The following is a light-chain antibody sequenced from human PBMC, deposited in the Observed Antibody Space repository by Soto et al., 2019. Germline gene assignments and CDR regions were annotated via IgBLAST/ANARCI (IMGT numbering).Light chain of an antibody. CDR3: GTWDSSLTTYV. CDR1: SSDIGRNY. CDR2: ENN. V-gene: IGLV1-51*02. J-gene: IGLJ1*01. Sequence: QSVLTQPPSVSAAPGQKVTISCSGSSSDIGRNYVSWYQHLPGTAPKLLIYENNKRPSGIPDRLSGSKSGSSATLGITGLQSGDESDYYSGTWDSSLTTYVFGAGTKLTVL.